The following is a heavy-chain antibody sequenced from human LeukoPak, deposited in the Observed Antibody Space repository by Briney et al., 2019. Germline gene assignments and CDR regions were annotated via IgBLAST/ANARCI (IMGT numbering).Heavy chain of an antibody. CDR1: GGSFSDYY. J-gene: IGHJ3*02. CDR3: AGGDCSGGSCYLVDI. D-gene: IGHD2-15*01. CDR2: INQSGST. Sequence: SETLSLTCVVYGGSFSDYYWSWIRQPPGKGLEWIGDINQSGSTNYNPSLKVRVTISEDTSKNQFSLKLTSVTAADTAVYYCAGGDCSGGSCYLVDIWGQGTMVTVSS. V-gene: IGHV4-34*01.